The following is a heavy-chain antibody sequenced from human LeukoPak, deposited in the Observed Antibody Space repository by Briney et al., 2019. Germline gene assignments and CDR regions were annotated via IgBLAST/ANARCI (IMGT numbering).Heavy chain of an antibody. CDR2: IKSKTDGGTT. D-gene: IGHD1-14*01. CDR3: TTDWRYYRTFDI. V-gene: IGHV3-15*01. J-gene: IGHJ3*02. CDR1: GFTFSNAW. Sequence: GGSLRLSCAASGFTFSNAWMSWFRQAPGKGLEWVGRIKSKTDGGTTDYAAPVKGRFTISRDDSKNTLYLQMNSLKTEDTAVYYCTTDWRYYRTFDIWGQGTMVTVSS.